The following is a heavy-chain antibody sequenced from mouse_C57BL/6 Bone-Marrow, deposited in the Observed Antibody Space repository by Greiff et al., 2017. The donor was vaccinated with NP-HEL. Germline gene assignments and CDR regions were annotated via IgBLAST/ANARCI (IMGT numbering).Heavy chain of an antibody. CDR3: ARDADDYDAKGYAMDY. J-gene: IGHJ4*01. D-gene: IGHD2-4*01. CDR2: SRNKANDYTT. V-gene: IGHV7-1*01. CDR1: GFTFSDFY. Sequence: EVQLVESGGGLVQSGRSLRLSCATSGFTFSDFYMEWVRQAPGKGLEWIAASRNKANDYTTEYSASVKGRFIVSRDTSQSILYLQMNALRAEDTAIYYCARDADDYDAKGYAMDYWGQGTSVTVSS.